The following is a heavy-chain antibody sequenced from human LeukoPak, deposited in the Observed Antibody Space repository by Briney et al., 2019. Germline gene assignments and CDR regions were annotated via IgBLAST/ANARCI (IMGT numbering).Heavy chain of an antibody. D-gene: IGHD4-11*01. V-gene: IGHV4-39*01. CDR3: ARQGQTTVIRDFDY. J-gene: IGHJ4*02. CDR1: GGSISSYY. Sequence: PSETLSLTCTVSGGSISSYYWSWIRQPPGKGLEWIGSIYYSGSTYYNPSLKSRVTISVDTSKNQFSLKLSSVTAADTAVYYCARQGQTTVIRDFDYWGQGTLVTVSS. CDR2: IYYSGST.